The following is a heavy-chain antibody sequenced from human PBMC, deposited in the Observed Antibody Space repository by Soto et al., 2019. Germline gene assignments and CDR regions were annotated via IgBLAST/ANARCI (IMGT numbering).Heavy chain of an antibody. V-gene: IGHV3-30-3*01. Sequence: QVQLVESGGGVVQPGRSLRLSCAASGFTFSSYAMHWVRQAPGKGLEWVAVISYDGSNKYYADSVKGRFTISRDNSKNTRYLQMNSLRAEDTAVYYCARDRSPNYYYYGMDVWGQGTTVTVSS. CDR3: ARDRSPNYYYYGMDV. CDR1: GFTFSSYA. J-gene: IGHJ6*02. CDR2: ISYDGSNK.